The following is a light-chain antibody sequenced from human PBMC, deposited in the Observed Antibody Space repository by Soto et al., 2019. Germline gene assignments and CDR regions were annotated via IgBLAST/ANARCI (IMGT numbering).Light chain of an antibody. CDR3: MQPLQSWT. V-gene: IGKV2-28*01. J-gene: IGKJ1*01. CDR1: QSLLHSNGYNY. CDR2: LGS. Sequence: DIVMTHSPLSLPVTPGEPASISCMSSQSLLHSNGYNYLDWYLQKPGQSPQLLIYLGSNRASGVPDRFSGGGSGTDFTLKISRVEAEDVGVYYCMQPLQSWTFGQGTKVDIK.